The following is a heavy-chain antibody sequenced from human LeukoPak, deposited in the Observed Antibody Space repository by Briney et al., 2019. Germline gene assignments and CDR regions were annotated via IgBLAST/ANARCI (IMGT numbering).Heavy chain of an antibody. CDR2: ISSSSSYI. CDR3: AGVSRVDSSSPILYYYYYGMDV. D-gene: IGHD6-6*01. V-gene: IGHV3-21*01. J-gene: IGHJ6*02. Sequence: GGSLRLSCAASGFTFSSYSMNWVRQAPGKGLEWVSSISSSSSYIYYADSVKGRFTISRDNAKNSLYLQMNSLRAEDTAVYYCAGVSRVDSSSPILYYYYYGMDVWGQGTTVTVSS. CDR1: GFTFSSYS.